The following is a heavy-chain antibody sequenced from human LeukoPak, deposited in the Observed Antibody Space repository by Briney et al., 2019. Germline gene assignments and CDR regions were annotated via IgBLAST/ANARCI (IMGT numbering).Heavy chain of an antibody. D-gene: IGHD3-3*01. J-gene: IGHJ3*02. Sequence: PGRSLRLSCAASGFAFSSYAMHWVRQAPGKGLEWVAVISYDGSNKYYADSVKGRFTISRDNSKNTLYLQMNSLRAEDTAVYYCARVVERGTIPDAFDIWGQGTMVTVSS. CDR1: GFAFSSYA. CDR3: ARVVERGTIPDAFDI. CDR2: ISYDGSNK. V-gene: IGHV3-30-3*01.